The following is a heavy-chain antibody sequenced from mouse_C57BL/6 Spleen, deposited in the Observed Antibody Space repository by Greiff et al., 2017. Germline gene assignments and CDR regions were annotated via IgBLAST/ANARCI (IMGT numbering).Heavy chain of an antibody. J-gene: IGHJ4*01. CDR2: IYPGDGDT. CDR3: ARWAGYYAMDY. Sequence: VQLQQSGPELVKPGASVKISCKASGYAFSSSWMNWVKQRPGTGLEWIGRIYPGDGDTNYNGKFKGKATLTADKSSSTAYMQLRSLTTEDTAVYYCARWAGYYAMDYWGQGTSVTVST. D-gene: IGHD3-3*01. CDR1: GYAFSSSW. V-gene: IGHV1-82*01.